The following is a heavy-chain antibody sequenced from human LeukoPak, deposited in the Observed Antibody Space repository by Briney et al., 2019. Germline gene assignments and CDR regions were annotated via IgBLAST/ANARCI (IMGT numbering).Heavy chain of an antibody. V-gene: IGHV1-69*13. Sequence: SVKVSCKASGGTFSSYAISWVRQAPGQGLEWMGGIIPIFGTANYAQKFQGRVTITADESTSTAYMELSSLRSEDTAVYYCATVPVLRFLEWLFLWGQGTLVTVSS. D-gene: IGHD3-3*01. CDR1: GGTFSSYA. CDR3: ATVPVLRFLEWLFL. J-gene: IGHJ4*02. CDR2: IIPIFGTA.